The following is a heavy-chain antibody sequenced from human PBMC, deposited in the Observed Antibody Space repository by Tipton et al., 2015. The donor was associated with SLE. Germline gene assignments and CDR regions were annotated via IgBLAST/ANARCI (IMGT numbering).Heavy chain of an antibody. CDR2: MSDSGDT. D-gene: IGHD2-15*01. V-gene: IGHV4-59*12. CDR3: SKYRGGTMLDI. Sequence: GLVKSSETLSLSCSVSGGSISDFFWGWIRQAPGKGPEWIGHMSDSGDTNYNPSLKSRVTISVDTSANQFSLKVTSGIAAGTAMYCCSKYRGGTMLDIGGKETTVTVSS. CDR1: GGSISDFF. J-gene: IGHJ6*04.